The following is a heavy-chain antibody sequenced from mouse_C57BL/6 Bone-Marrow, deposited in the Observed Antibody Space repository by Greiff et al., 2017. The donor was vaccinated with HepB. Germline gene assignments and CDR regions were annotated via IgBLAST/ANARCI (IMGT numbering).Heavy chain of an antibody. CDR3: ARRGYYDYHYAMDY. CDR1: GYSFTDYN. CDR2: INPNYGTT. J-gene: IGHJ4*01. D-gene: IGHD2-4*01. Sequence: VQLQQSGPELVKPGASVKISCKASGYSFTDYNMNWVMQSNGKSLEWIGVINPNYGTTSYNQKFKGKATLTVDQSSSTAYMQLNSLTSEDSAVYYCARRGYYDYHYAMDYWGQGTSVTVSS. V-gene: IGHV1-39*01.